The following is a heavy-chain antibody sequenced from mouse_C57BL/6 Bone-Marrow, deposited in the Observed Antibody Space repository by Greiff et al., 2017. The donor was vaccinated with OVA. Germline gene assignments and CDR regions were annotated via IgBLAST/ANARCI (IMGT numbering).Heavy chain of an antibody. V-gene: IGHV1-64*01. CDR3: ARYNYGRDFDY. Sequence: QVQLQQPGAELVKPGASVKLSCKASGYTFTSYWMHWVKQRPGQGLEWIGMIHPTSGSTNYNEKFKSKATLTVDKSSSTAYMQLSSLTSEDSAVYYCARYNYGRDFDYWGQGTTLTVSS. J-gene: IGHJ2*01. D-gene: IGHD1-1*01. CDR2: IHPTSGST. CDR1: GYTFTSYW.